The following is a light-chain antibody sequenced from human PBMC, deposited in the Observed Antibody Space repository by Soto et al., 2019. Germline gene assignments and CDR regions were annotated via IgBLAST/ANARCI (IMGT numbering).Light chain of an antibody. CDR2: GAS. J-gene: IGKJ1*01. CDR1: QSVSSN. V-gene: IGKV3-20*01. Sequence: EIVMTQSPATLSVSPGERATLSCRASQSVSSNLAWYQQKPGQAPRLLIYGASNRATGIPDRFSGSGSETDFTLTISRLEPEDFAVYYCQRYGTSLTWTFGQGTKV. CDR3: QRYGTSLTWT.